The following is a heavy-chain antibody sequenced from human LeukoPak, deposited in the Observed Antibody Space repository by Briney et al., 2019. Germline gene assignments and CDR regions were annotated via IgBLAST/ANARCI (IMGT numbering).Heavy chain of an antibody. Sequence: PGGSLILSCAASGFTFSSYWMHWVRQDPGKGLVWVSRMNAAGNSAYTDSVKGRFTISRDNAKNTLFLQMNSLRAEDTAAYYCAREDGAAVGYFDLWGQGTLVTVSS. J-gene: IGHJ4*02. V-gene: IGHV3-74*01. CDR2: MNAAGNSA. D-gene: IGHD6-13*01. CDR1: GFTFSSYW. CDR3: AREDGAAVGYFDL.